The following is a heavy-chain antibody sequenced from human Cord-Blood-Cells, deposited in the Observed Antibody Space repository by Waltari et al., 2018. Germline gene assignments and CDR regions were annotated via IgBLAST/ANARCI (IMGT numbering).Heavy chain of an antibody. Sequence: QVQLQQWGAGLLKPSETLSLTRAVYGGSFSGYYWSWIRQPPGKGLEWIGEINHSGSTNYNPSLKSRVTISVDTSKNQFSLKLSSVTAADTAVYYCARTRGQLGFDYWGQGTLVTVSS. D-gene: IGHD6-6*01. CDR1: GGSFSGYY. V-gene: IGHV4-34*01. CDR3: ARTRGQLGFDY. J-gene: IGHJ4*02. CDR2: INHSGST.